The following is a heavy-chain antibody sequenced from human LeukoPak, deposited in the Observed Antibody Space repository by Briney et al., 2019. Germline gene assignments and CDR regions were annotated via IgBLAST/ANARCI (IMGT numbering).Heavy chain of an antibody. CDR3: ASALWGITSGGDNRRFDP. Sequence: SETLSLTCTVSGGSISSYYWSWIRQPPGKGLEWIGYIYYSGSTNYHPSLKSRVTISVDTSKNQFSLKLSSVTAAAPAVYYCASALWGITSGGDNRRFDPWGQGTLVTVSS. J-gene: IGHJ5*02. V-gene: IGHV4-59*01. D-gene: IGHD3-16*01. CDR1: GGSISSYY. CDR2: IYYSGST.